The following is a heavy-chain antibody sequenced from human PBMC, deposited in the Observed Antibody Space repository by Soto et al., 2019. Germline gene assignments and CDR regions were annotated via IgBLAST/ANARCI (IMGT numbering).Heavy chain of an antibody. CDR3: APDWLVVMDV. D-gene: IGHD3-9*01. Sequence: GGSLRLSCAASGFTFSSDAMSWVRQAPGKGLEWVSAVSGSGGSTYYADSVKGRFTISRDNSKNTLYLQINRLSTEDTAAYYWAPDWLVVMDVWRQWT. CDR1: GFTFSSDA. V-gene: IGHV3-23*01. CDR2: VSGSGGST. J-gene: IGHJ6*02.